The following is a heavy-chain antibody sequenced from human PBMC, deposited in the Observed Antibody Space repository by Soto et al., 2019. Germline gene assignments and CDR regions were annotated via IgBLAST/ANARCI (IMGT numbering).Heavy chain of an antibody. D-gene: IGHD3-9*01. J-gene: IGHJ6*02. Sequence: QVQLVQSGAEVKKPGSSVKVSCTASGGTFSSYAISWVRQAPGQGLEWMGGIIPIFGTANYAQKFQGRVTITADESTSTAYMELSSLRSEDTAVYYCARSRYYDILTGYYPPRYYYYGMDVWGQGTTVTVSS. CDR1: GGTFSSYA. CDR2: IIPIFGTA. V-gene: IGHV1-69*01. CDR3: ARSRYYDILTGYYPPRYYYYGMDV.